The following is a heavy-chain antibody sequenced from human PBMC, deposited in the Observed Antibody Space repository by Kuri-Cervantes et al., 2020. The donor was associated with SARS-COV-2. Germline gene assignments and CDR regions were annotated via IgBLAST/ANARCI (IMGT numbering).Heavy chain of an antibody. J-gene: IGHJ6*03. CDR3: ARDGYSYGVYYYYYLDV. D-gene: IGHD5-18*01. CDR1: GYNFTTYG. CDR2: ISGYNGNT. Sequence: ASVKVSCKASGYNFTTYGISWVRQAPGQGLEWMGWISGYNGNTYYAQKFQGRVTMTIDTSTTTAYKELRSLRSDDTAVYYCARDGYSYGVYYYYYLDVWGKGTTVTVSS. V-gene: IGHV1-18*04.